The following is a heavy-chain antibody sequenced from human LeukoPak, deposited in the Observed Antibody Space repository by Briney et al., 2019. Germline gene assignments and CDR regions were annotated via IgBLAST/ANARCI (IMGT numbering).Heavy chain of an antibody. D-gene: IGHD3-16*01. CDR2: MNPNSGNT. J-gene: IGHJ6*03. V-gene: IGHV1-8*02. CDR3: ARSRSLGYMDV. CDR1: GYTFPSYD. Sequence: ASVKVSCKASGYTFPSYDINWVRQATGQGLEWMGWMNPNSGNTGYAQKFQGRVTMTRDTSISTAYMELSRLRSDDTAVYYCARSRSLGYMDVWGKGTTVTVSS.